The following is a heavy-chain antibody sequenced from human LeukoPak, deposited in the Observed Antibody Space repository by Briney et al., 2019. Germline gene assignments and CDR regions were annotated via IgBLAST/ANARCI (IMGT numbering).Heavy chain of an antibody. CDR3: ARADDFWSGLFDY. J-gene: IGHJ4*02. Sequence: SETLSLTCAVSGGSISSGGYSWSWIRQPPGKGLEWIGYIYHSGSTYYNPSLKSRVIISVDRSKNQFSLKLSSVTAADTAVYYCARADDFWSGLFDYWGQGTLVTVSS. CDR1: GGSISSGGYS. D-gene: IGHD3-3*01. V-gene: IGHV4-30-2*01. CDR2: IYHSGST.